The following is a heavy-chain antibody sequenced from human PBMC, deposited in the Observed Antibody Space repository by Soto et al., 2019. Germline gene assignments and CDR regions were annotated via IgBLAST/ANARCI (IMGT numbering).Heavy chain of an antibody. V-gene: IGHV3-9*01. CDR3: AKLGYCSSTSCYRNGMDV. CDR2: ISWNRGSI. D-gene: IGHD2-2*01. J-gene: IGHJ6*02. Sequence: EVQLVESGGGLVQPGRSLRLSCAASGFTFDAYAMHWVRQAPGKGLEWVSGISWNRGSIGYADSVKGRFTISRDNAKNSLYLQMNSLRDEDTALYYCAKLGYCSSTSCYRNGMDVWGQGTTVTVSS. CDR1: GFTFDAYA.